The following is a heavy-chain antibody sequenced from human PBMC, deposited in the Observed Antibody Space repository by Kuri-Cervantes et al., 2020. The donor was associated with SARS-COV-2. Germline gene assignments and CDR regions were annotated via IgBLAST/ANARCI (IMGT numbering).Heavy chain of an antibody. CDR1: GFTFSSYA. CDR3: ASNGGTQPNFYYYYGMDV. Sequence: GGSLRLSCAASGFTFSSYAMHWVRQAPGKGLEWVAVISYDGSNKYYADSVKGRFTISRDNAKNSLYLQMNSLRAEDTAVYYCASNGGTQPNFYYYYGMDVWGQGTTVTVSS. D-gene: IGHD3/OR15-3a*01. V-gene: IGHV3-30*07. CDR2: ISYDGSNK. J-gene: IGHJ6*01.